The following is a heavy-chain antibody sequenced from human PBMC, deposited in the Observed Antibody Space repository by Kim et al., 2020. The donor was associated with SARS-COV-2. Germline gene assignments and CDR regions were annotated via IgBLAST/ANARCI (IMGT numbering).Heavy chain of an antibody. V-gene: IGHV4-59*13. J-gene: IGHJ4*02. Sequence: SETLSLTCIVSGGSISNYYWNWIRQSPDKGLEWIGYIYYTGSTDYNPSLRGRVTISVDTSNNQFSLKLTSVTAADTAMYYCARGFYYYDRRGRKQIYYFDSWGQGALVSVSS. CDR1: GGSISNYY. CDR2: IYYTGST. CDR3: ARGFYYYDRRGRKQIYYFDS. D-gene: IGHD3-22*01.